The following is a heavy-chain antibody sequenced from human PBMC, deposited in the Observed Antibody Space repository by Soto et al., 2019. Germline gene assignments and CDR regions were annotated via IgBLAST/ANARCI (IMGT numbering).Heavy chain of an antibody. CDR1: GYTFTGYY. V-gene: IGHV1-2*02. CDR3: ARERRGQYQLLDYYYYGMDV. CDR2: INPNSGGT. D-gene: IGHD2-2*01. Sequence: GASVKVSCKASGYTFTGYYMHWVRQAPGQGLEWMGWINPNSGGTNYAQKLQGRVTMTRDTSISTAYMELSRLRSDDTAVYYCARERRGQYQLLDYYYYGMDVWGQGTTVTVSS. J-gene: IGHJ6*02.